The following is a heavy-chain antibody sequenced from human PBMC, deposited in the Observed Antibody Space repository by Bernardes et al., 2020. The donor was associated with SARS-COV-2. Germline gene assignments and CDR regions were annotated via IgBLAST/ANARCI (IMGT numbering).Heavy chain of an antibody. D-gene: IGHD3-22*01. J-gene: IGHJ4*02. V-gene: IGHV4-59*01. CDR3: ARAAGSSGYYYKGFDY. CDR1: GGSISNYY. CDR2: IHYSGNT. Sequence: SETLSLTCTVSGGSISNYYWNWIRQSPGKGLEWIGWIHYSGNTIYNPSLKNRVTISVDTSKNQFSLKMTSVSPADTAMYYCARAAGSSGYYYKGFDYWGQGTLVTVSS.